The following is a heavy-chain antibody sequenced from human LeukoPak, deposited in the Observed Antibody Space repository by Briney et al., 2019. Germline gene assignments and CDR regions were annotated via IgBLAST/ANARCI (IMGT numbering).Heavy chain of an antibody. CDR3: ARQGREYNNKWFGSWFDP. D-gene: IGHD3-10*01. CDR1: GGSISVTSYY. CDR2: VYYSGAT. Sequence: SETLSLTCTVSGGSISVTSYYWAWIRQPPGKGLEWIATVYYSGATYTNPSLRSRLAVDTSTNHFSLKLSSVTAADTAVYYCARQGREYNNKWFGSWFDPWGQGTQVTVSS. V-gene: IGHV4-39*01. J-gene: IGHJ5*02.